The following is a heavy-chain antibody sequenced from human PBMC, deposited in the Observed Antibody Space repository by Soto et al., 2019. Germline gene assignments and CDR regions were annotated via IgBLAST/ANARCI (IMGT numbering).Heavy chain of an antibody. D-gene: IGHD5-18*01. V-gene: IGHV3-72*01. CDR3: AAYSYGRVDY. Sequence: EVQLVESGGGLVQPGGSLRLSCAASGFTFSDHYMDWVRQAPGKGLEWVGRIRNKANSYTTDHAASVKGRFTISREDSRNSVYLQMNTLKTEDTAVYYCAAYSYGRVDYWGQGTLVTVSS. CDR1: GFTFSDHY. CDR2: IRNKANSYTT. J-gene: IGHJ4*02.